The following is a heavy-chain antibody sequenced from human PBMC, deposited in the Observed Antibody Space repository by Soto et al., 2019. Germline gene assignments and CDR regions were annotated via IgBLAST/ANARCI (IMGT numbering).Heavy chain of an antibody. CDR3: ALNEGIVHADGMDV. J-gene: IGHJ6*02. V-gene: IGHV1-18*01. CDR1: GYTFPSYG. D-gene: IGHD2-8*01. CDR2: ISAYNGNT. Sequence: ASVKVSCKASGYTFPSYGISWVRQAPGQGLEWMGWISAYNGNTNYAQKLQGRVTMTTDTSASTAYMELRSLRSDDTAVYYCALNEGIVHADGMDVWGQGTTVTVSS.